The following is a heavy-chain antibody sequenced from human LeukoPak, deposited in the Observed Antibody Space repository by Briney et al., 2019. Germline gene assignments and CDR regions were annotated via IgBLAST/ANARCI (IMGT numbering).Heavy chain of an antibody. CDR3: AGGMVVAATFDY. J-gene: IGHJ4*02. CDR1: GFTFSSYG. CDR2: ISYDGSNK. D-gene: IGHD2-15*01. Sequence: GRSLRLSCAASGFTFSSYGMHWVRQAPGKGLEWVAVISYDGSNKYYADSVKGRFTISRDNSKNTLYLQMNSLRAEDTAVYYCAGGMVVAATFDYWGQGTLVTVSS. V-gene: IGHV3-30*03.